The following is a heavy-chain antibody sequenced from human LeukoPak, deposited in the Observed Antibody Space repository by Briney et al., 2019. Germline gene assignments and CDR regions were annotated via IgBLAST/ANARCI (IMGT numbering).Heavy chain of an antibody. D-gene: IGHD6-19*01. V-gene: IGHV3-11*06. J-gene: IGHJ4*02. CDR1: GFTFSDYY. Sequence: GGSLRLSCVASGFTFSDYYMSWIRQAPGKGLEWVSYISSSSSYTNYADSLKGRFTISRDNAKNSLYLQMNSLRAEDTAVYYCASSLRSSGWSNYFDHWGQGTLVTVSS. CDR3: ASSLRSSGWSNYFDH. CDR2: ISSSSSYT.